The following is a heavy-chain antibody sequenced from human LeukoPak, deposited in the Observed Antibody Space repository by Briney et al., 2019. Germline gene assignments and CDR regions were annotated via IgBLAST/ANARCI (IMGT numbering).Heavy chain of an antibody. Sequence: PSETLSLTCAVSGGPISSYYWTWIRQPPGKGLEWVGYIQNSAIYRAKIKSSPSLQSRVSLSIDTPKNQVSLTVNSVTAADTAVYYCARLSSTLYYSMDVWGPGTAVTVSS. V-gene: IGHV4-59*08. CDR1: GGPISSYY. J-gene: IGHJ6*02. CDR2: IQNSAIYRAKI. CDR3: ARLSSTLYYSMDV. D-gene: IGHD6-6*01.